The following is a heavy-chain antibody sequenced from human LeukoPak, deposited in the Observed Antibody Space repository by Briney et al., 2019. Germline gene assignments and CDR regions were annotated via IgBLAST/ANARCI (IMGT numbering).Heavy chain of an antibody. V-gene: IGHV4-30-2*01. CDR1: GGSISSGGYY. D-gene: IGHD6-13*01. CDR3: ARAGYSTRFDY. Sequence: SQTLSLTCTVSGGSISSGGYYWSWIRQPPGKGLEWIGYIYHSGSTYYNPSLKSRVTISVDRSKNQFSLKLSSVTAADTAVYYCARAGYSTRFDYWGQGTLVTVSS. J-gene: IGHJ4*02. CDR2: IYHSGST.